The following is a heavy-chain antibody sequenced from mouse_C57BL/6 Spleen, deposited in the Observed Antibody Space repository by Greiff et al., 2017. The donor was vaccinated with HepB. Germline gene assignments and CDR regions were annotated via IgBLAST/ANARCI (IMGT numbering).Heavy chain of an antibody. J-gene: IGHJ2*01. Sequence: QVQLQQPGAELVRPGTSVKLSCKASGYTFTSYWMHWVKQRPGQGLEWIGVIDPSDSYTNYNQKFKGKATLTVDTSSSTAYMQLRSLTSEDSAVYYCAREGVFWGQGTTLTVSS. V-gene: IGHV1-59*01. CDR1: GYTFTSYW. CDR2: IDPSDSYT. CDR3: AREGVF.